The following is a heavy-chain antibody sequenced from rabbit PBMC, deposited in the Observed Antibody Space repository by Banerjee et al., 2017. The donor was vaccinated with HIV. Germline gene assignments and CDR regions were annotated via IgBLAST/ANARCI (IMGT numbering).Heavy chain of an antibody. D-gene: IGHD4-1*01. CDR2: LYTGSSST. CDR3: ARDLAGVTGWNFGL. V-gene: IGHV1S43*01. Sequence: QEQLEESGGGLVKPGGTLTLTCKASGFSFSSSYWMCWVRQAPGKGLEWIGCLYTGSSSTWYTSWVNGRFTISRSTSLNTVDLKMTSLTVADTATYFCARDLAGVTGWNFGLWGPGTLVTVS. CDR1: GFSFSSSYW. J-gene: IGHJ4*01.